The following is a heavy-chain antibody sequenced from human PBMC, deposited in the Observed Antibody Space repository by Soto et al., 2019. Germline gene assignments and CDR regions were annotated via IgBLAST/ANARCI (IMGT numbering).Heavy chain of an antibody. Sequence: QAQLQESGPGLVKPSETLSLTCTVSDGSVSSGRYYWTWILQPTGKGLEWIGNSYSSGSTLYNPSLKSRVIISVDQSMNQFSLKLSSVTAADTAVYYCARDSLALFDSWGQGTLVTVSS. J-gene: IGHJ4*02. CDR2: SYSSGST. CDR1: DGSVSSGRYY. V-gene: IGHV4-61*01. CDR3: ARDSLALFDS. D-gene: IGHD5-12*01.